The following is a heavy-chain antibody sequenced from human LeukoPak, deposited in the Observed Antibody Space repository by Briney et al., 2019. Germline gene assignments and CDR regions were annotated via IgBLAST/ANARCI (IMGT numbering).Heavy chain of an antibody. CDR2: ISADGGST. Sequence: GGSLRLSCVASGLNFDDSAMHWVRQAPGKGLEWVSLISADGGSTFSADSVKGRFSIPRDNSKNSLYLQMNSLRSEDTAMYYCAKESGKFDYWGQGTLVAVSS. J-gene: IGHJ4*02. CDR1: GLNFDDSA. CDR3: AKESGKFDY. V-gene: IGHV3-43*02.